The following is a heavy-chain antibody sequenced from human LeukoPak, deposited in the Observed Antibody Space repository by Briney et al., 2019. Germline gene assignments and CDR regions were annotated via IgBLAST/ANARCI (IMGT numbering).Heavy chain of an antibody. CDR2: IYYSGTT. V-gene: IGHV4-59*12. CDR3: ARGGAHYYDSSGYN. CDR1: GGSISSYY. J-gene: IGHJ4*02. D-gene: IGHD3-22*01. Sequence: NPSETLSLTCTVSGGSISSYYWSWIRQPPGKGLEWIGYIYYSGTTNYNPSLKSRVTISVDTSKNQFSLKLSSVTAADTAIYYCARGGAHYYDSSGYNWGQGTLVTVSS.